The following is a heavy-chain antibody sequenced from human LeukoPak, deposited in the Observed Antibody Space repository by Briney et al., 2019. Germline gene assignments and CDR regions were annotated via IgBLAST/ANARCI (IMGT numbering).Heavy chain of an antibody. V-gene: IGHV1-69*13. CDR1: GGTFSSYA. CDR3: VRVENNWFDP. CDR2: IIPIFGTA. Sequence: ASVKVSCKASGGTFSSYAISWVRQAPGQGLEWMGGIIPIFGTANYAQKFQGRVTITADESTSTAYMELSSLRSEDTAVYYCVRVENNWFDPWGQGTLVTVSS. J-gene: IGHJ5*02.